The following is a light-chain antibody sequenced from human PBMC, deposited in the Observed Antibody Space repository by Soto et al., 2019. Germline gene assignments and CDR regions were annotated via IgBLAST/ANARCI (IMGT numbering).Light chain of an antibody. CDR2: AAS. CDR3: QKYNSVPLT. V-gene: IGKV1-27*01. J-gene: IGKJ4*01. CDR1: QGIRNY. Sequence: DIQMTQSPSSLSASVGDRVTLTCRASQGIRNYLAWYQQKPGKVPKLLIYAASTLQSGVPSRFSGSGSGTDFTLTISSLQPEDVATYYCQKYNSVPLTFGGGTRWIS.